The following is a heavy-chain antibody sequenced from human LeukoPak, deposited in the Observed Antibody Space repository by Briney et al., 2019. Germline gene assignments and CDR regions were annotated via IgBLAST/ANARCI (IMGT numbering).Heavy chain of an antibody. J-gene: IGHJ3*02. Sequence: GGSLRLSCAASGFTFSSYSMNWDRQAPGKGLEWVSSISSSSSYIYYADSVKGRFTISRDNAKNSLYLQMNSLRAEDTAVYYCARDDSGSWDAFDIWGQGTMVTVSS. CDR2: ISSSSSYI. CDR1: GFTFSSYS. CDR3: ARDDSGSWDAFDI. D-gene: IGHD6-13*01. V-gene: IGHV3-21*01.